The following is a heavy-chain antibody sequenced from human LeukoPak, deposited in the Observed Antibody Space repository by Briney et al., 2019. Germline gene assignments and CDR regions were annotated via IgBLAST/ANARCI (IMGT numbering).Heavy chain of an antibody. V-gene: IGHV3-23*01. D-gene: IGHD6-13*01. CDR2: ISGGSEDT. CDR3: ARTIAQYSNSWLYFYYGLDV. J-gene: IGHJ6*02. Sequence: GGSLRLSCTASGFAFGGCAMSWVRQAPGKGLEWVSSISGGSEDTYYAGSVKGRFTISRDNSKSTLYLQMNSLRAEDTAVYYCARTIAQYSNSWLYFYYGLDVWGQGTTVTVS. CDR1: GFAFGGCA.